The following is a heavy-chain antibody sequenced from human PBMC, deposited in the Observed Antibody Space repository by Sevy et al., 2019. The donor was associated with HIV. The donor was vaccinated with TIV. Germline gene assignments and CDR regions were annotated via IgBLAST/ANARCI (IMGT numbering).Heavy chain of an antibody. V-gene: IGHV1-69*13. D-gene: IGHD3-22*01. J-gene: IGHJ6*02. Sequence: ASVKVSCKASGGTFSSYAISWVRQAPGRGLEWMGGIIPIFGTANYAQKFQGRVTITADESTGTAYMELSSLRSEDTAVYYCARGRTTYYYDSSGHPQIYGMDVWGQGTTVTVSS. CDR1: GGTFSSYA. CDR2: IIPIFGTA. CDR3: ARGRTTYYYDSSGHPQIYGMDV.